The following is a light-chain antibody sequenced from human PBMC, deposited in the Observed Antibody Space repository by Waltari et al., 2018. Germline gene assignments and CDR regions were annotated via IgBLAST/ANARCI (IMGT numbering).Light chain of an antibody. V-gene: IGLV3-10*01. CDR2: DDN. J-gene: IGLJ2*01. CDR1: GLPKQY. CDR3: YSKDTDGGSQGK. Sequence: YDLTQPPSVSVSPGQTAAITCSGDGLPKQYTFWYQQKSGQAPVLVMYDDNKRPSGIPGRFSGSSAGTVATLTITGAQVYDEADYYCYSKDTDGGSQGKIGGGTKLTVL.